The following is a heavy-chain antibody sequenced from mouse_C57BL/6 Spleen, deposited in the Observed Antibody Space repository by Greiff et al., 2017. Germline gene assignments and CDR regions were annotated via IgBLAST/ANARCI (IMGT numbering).Heavy chain of an antibody. CDR1: GYTFTSYW. CDR3: ARGGRLWLLAY. J-gene: IGHJ3*01. V-gene: IGHV1-55*01. D-gene: IGHD3-2*01. Sequence: QVQLQQPGAELVKPGASVKMSCKASGYTFTSYWITWVKQRPGHGLEWIGDIYPGSGSTTYNEKFKSKATLTVDTSTSTAYLQLSSLTSEDSAVYYCARGGRLWLLAYWGQGTLVTVSA. CDR2: IYPGSGST.